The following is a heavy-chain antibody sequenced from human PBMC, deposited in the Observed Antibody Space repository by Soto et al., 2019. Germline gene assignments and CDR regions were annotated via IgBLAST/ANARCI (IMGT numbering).Heavy chain of an antibody. CDR2: ISAYNGNT. D-gene: IGHD2-2*01. J-gene: IGHJ5*02. V-gene: IGHV1-18*01. Sequence: QVQLVQSGAEVKKPGASVKVSCKASGYTFTSYGISWVRQAPGQGLEWMGWISAYNGNTNYAQKLQGRVTMTTDTATSTAYMELRSLRSDDTAVYYCSRCAHIPNRSTSCYWWFDPWGQGTLVTVSS. CDR1: GYTFTSYG. CDR3: SRCAHIPNRSTSCYWWFDP.